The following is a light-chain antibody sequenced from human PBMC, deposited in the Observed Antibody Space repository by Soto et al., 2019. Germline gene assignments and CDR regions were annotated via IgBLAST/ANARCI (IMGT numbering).Light chain of an antibody. J-gene: IGKJ1*01. CDR1: QSVRSY. CDR2: TTT. CDR3: QQTYSAPPWT. V-gene: IGKV1-39*01. Sequence: DIQMTQSPSSLSASVGDTITITCRASQSVRSYLNWYQQKPGKAPDLLIYTTTSLQSEVPSRFSGSGSETHFTLTITSLQPEDFATYFCQQTYSAPPWTFGPGTEVDIK.